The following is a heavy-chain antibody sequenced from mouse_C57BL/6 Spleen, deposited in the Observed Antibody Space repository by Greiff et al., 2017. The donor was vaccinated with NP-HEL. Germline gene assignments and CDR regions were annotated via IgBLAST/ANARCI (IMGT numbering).Heavy chain of an antibody. V-gene: IGHV6-3*01. CDR3: TGGVGIYYDYDGTGLFDY. CDR1: GFTFSNYW. D-gene: IGHD2-4*01. CDR2: IRLKSDNYAT. Sequence: EVKVEESGGGLVQPGGSMKLSCVASGFTFSNYWMNWVRQSPEKGLEWVAQIRLKSDNYATHYAESVKGRFTISRDDSKSSVYLQMNNLRAEDTGIYYCTGGVGIYYDYDGTGLFDYWGQGTTLTVSS. J-gene: IGHJ2*01.